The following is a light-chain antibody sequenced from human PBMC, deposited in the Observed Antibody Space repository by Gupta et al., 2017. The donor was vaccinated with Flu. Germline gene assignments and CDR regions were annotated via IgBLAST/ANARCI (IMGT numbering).Light chain of an antibody. V-gene: IGKV1-5*03. Sequence: SPSNLSASVGDRVTITCRASQSISSWLAWYQQKPGKAPKLLIYKASSLESGVPSRFSGSGSGTEFTLTISSLQPDDFATYYCQQYNSQYTFGQGTKLEIK. J-gene: IGKJ2*01. CDR2: KAS. CDR3: QQYNSQYT. CDR1: QSISSW.